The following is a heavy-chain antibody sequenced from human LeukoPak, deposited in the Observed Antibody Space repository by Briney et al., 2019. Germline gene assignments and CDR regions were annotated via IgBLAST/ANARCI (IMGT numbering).Heavy chain of an antibody. D-gene: IGHD1-26*01. J-gene: IGHJ4*02. CDR2: ISGSGGRT. Sequence: GGSLRLSCAASGFTFSSYAMSWVRQAPGKGLEWVSAISGSGGRTYYADSVKGRFTISRDNSKNTLYLQMNSLRAEDTAVYYCAKHSGSYYFFVDFDYWGQGTLVTVSS. CDR1: GFTFSSYA. CDR3: AKHSGSYYFFVDFDY. V-gene: IGHV3-23*01.